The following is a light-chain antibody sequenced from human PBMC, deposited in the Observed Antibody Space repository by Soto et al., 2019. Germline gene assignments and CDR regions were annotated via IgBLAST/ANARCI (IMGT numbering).Light chain of an antibody. Sequence: DIQMTQSPSTLSASVGDSVSITCRASQRIVTWLTWYQQKPGKVPKLLIYDASHLTSGVPSRFSGSRSGTEFTLSISSLQPDDFATYYCQHYYTYPYTFGQGTKVEIK. CDR2: DAS. CDR1: QRIVTW. J-gene: IGKJ2*01. V-gene: IGKV1-5*01. CDR3: QHYYTYPYT.